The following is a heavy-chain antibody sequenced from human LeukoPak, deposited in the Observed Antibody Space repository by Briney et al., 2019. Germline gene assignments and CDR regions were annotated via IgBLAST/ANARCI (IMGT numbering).Heavy chain of an antibody. D-gene: IGHD3-10*01. J-gene: IGHJ4*02. CDR2: MNPNSGNT. CDR3: ARPLSFYGSGSYDY. CDR1: GYTFTSYD. Sequence: ASVKVSCKASGYTFTSYDINWVRQATGQGLEWMGWMNPNSGNTGYAQKFQGRVTMTGNTSISTAYMELSSLRSEDTAVYYCARPLSFYGSGSYDYWGQGTLVTVSS. V-gene: IGHV1-8*01.